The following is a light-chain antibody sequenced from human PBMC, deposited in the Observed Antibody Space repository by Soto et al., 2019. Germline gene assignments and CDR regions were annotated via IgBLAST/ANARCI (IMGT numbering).Light chain of an antibody. Sequence: EIVVTQSPATLSVSPGERATLSCRASQRVSSNFAWYQQKPGRAPRLLIYAASTRATGVPARFSGSGSGTEFTLTISSLQSEDCAVYYCQQYDDWPPMYTVGQGTKVEIK. CDR1: QRVSSN. J-gene: IGKJ2*01. V-gene: IGKV3-15*01. CDR3: QQYDDWPPMYT. CDR2: AAS.